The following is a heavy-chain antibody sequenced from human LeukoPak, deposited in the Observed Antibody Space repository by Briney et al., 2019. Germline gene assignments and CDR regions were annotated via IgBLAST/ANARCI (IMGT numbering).Heavy chain of an antibody. J-gene: IGHJ4*02. CDR2: ISGSGDTT. D-gene: IGHD3-10*01. CDR1: GFTFSSYA. V-gene: IGHV3-23*01. CDR3: ARSGWFGELGFDY. Sequence: GGSLRLSCAASGFTFSSYAMSWVRQAPGKGLEWVSMISGSGDTTYYADSVKGRFTISRDNSKNSLYLQMNSLRAEDTAVYYCARSGWFGELGFDYWGQGTLVTVSS.